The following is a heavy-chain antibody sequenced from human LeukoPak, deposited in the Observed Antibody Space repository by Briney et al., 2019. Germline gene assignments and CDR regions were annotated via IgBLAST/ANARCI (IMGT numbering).Heavy chain of an antibody. CDR3: ARGHGSGSYYNNFDY. CDR2: IYHSGST. CDR1: GGSISSGGYY. J-gene: IGHJ4*02. D-gene: IGHD3-10*01. Sequence: SETLSLTCTVSGGSISSGGYYWSWIRQPPGKGLEWIGYIYHSGSTYYNPSLKSRVTISVDRSKNQFSLKLSSVTAADTAVYYCARGHGSGSYYNNFDYWGQGTLVTVSS. V-gene: IGHV4-30-2*01.